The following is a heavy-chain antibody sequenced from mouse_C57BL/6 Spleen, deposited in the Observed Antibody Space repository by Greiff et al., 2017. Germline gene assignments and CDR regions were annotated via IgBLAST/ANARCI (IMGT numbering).Heavy chain of an antibody. CDR3: ARDRDYVGYFDY. CDR1: GYSITSGYY. D-gene: IGHD2-4*01. CDR2: ISYDGSN. J-gene: IGHJ2*01. Sequence: VQLQQSGPGLVKPSQSLSLTCSVTGYSITSGYYWNWIRQFPGNKLEWMGYISYDGSNNYNPSLKNRISITRDTSKNQFFLKLNSVTTEDTATYYCARDRDYVGYFDYWGQGTTLTVSS. V-gene: IGHV3-6*01.